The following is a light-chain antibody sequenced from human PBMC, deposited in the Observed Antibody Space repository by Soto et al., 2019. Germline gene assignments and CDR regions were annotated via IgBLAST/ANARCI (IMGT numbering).Light chain of an antibody. CDR3: QQYGSSPLYT. Sequence: EIVLTQSRGSLSLSPGERATLSCRASQSVSSSYLAWYQQKPGQAPRLLIYGASSRATGIPDRFSGSGSGTDFTLTISRLEPEDFAVYYCQQYGSSPLYTFGQGTKQEIK. J-gene: IGKJ2*01. V-gene: IGKV3-20*01. CDR1: QSVSSSY. CDR2: GAS.